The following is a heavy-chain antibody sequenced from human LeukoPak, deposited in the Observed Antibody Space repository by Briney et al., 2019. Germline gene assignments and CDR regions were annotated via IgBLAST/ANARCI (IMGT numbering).Heavy chain of an antibody. J-gene: IGHJ4*01. D-gene: IGHD1-26*01. Sequence: SNYWMSWIRQPPGKGLEWIGSIYYSGSTYYNPSLKSRVTISVDTSKNQFSLKLSSVTAADTAVYYCARRDPYSGSCYYWGQGTLVTVSS. V-gene: IGHV4-39*01. CDR3: ARRDPYSGSCYY. CDR1: SNY. CDR2: IYYSGST.